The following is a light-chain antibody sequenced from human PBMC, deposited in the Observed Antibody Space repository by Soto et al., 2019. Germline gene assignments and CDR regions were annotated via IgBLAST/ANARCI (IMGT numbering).Light chain of an antibody. Sequence: QSVLTQPASVSGSPGQLITISCTGTSSDVGDYNYVSWYQQHPGKAPKLMIFDVSNRPSGVSNRFSGSKSGNTASLTISGLQAEDEAEYYCSSYTSSSTYVFGTGTKVTVL. J-gene: IGLJ1*01. CDR2: DVS. CDR3: SSYTSSSTYV. CDR1: SSDVGDYNY. V-gene: IGLV2-14*01.